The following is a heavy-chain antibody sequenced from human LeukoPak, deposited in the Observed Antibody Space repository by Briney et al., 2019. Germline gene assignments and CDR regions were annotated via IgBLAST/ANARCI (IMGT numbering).Heavy chain of an antibody. Sequence: ASVKVSCKASGYTFTSYDINWVRQATGQGLEWVGWMNPNSGNTGYAQKFQGRVTITRNTSISTAYMELSSLRSEDTAVYYCARVFDDSSGYYYDYFDYWGQGTLVTVSS. CDR1: GYTFTSYD. V-gene: IGHV1-8*03. D-gene: IGHD3-22*01. CDR2: MNPNSGNT. CDR3: ARVFDDSSGYYYDYFDY. J-gene: IGHJ4*02.